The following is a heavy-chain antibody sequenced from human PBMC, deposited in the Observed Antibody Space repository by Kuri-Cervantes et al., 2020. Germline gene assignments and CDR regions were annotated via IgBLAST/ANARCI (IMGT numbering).Heavy chain of an antibody. CDR1: GFTFSSYT. J-gene: IGHJ4*02. CDR3: ARGGGHWSGGGGYSGVGWFDY. V-gene: IGHV3-48*02. D-gene: IGHD2-15*01. CDR2: ISCSSSTI. Sequence: GGSLRLSCAASGFTFSSYTMHWVRQAPGKGLEWVSDISCSSSTICYADSVKGRFTISRDNAKNSLYLQMNSLRDEDTAVYYCARGGGHWSGGGGYSGVGWFDYWGQGTLVTVSS.